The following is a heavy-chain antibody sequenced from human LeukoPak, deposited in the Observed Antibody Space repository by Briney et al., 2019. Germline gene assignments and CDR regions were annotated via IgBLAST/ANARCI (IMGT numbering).Heavy chain of an antibody. J-gene: IGHJ4*02. D-gene: IGHD6-19*01. CDR2: ISGSGGRT. V-gene: IGHV3-23*01. CDR1: VFTFSSYA. CDR3: AKAPGTVAGPFDS. Sequence: PGVSLRLSCAASVFTFSSYAMRCVRQAPGKGLEGVSAISGSGGRTYYADSVKGRFTIYRDNSKNALYLQLHSLRIEDTAVYYCAKAPGTVAGPFDSWGQGTLVTVSS.